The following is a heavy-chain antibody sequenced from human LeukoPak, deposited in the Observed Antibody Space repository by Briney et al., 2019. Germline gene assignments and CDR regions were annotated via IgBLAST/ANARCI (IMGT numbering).Heavy chain of an antibody. D-gene: IGHD2-15*01. Sequence: SETLSLTCSVSGGSIGRYYWSWIRQPPGKGLEWIGYIHYSGSTNYNPSLKSRVTISVDTSKNQLSLRVRSVIAADTAVYYCAREWSAFDYWGQGTLVTDSS. CDR3: AREWSAFDY. CDR2: IHYSGST. V-gene: IGHV4-59*01. J-gene: IGHJ4*02. CDR1: GGSIGRYY.